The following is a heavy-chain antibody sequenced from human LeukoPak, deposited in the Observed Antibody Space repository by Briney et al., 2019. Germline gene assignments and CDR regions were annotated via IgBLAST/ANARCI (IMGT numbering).Heavy chain of an antibody. D-gene: IGHD6-19*01. CDR2: ITTTSTYI. CDR1: GFTFSSSA. CDR3: SGSGWTTDAFDI. V-gene: IGHV3-21*01. Sequence: GRSLRLSCAASGFTFSSSAMHWVRQAPGKGLEWVSSITTTSTYIYYADSVKGRFTISRDNAKNSLYLQMNSLRAEDTAVYYCSGSGWTTDAFDIWGQGTMVTVSS. J-gene: IGHJ3*02.